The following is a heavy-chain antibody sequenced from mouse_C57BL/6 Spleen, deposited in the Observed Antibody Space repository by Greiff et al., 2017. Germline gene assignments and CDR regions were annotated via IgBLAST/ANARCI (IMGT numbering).Heavy chain of an antibody. V-gene: IGHV1-80*01. D-gene: IGHD1-1*01. CDR1: GYAFSSYW. CDR2: FYPGDGDT. Sequence: QVQLQQSGAELVKPGASVTISCTASGYAFSSYWMNWLKQRPGKGLEWIGQFYPGDGDTNYNGKFKGKATLTADKSSNTAYMQLSRLTSEDSAVYFCARRDYGSSPFDYWGQGTTLTVSA. J-gene: IGHJ2*01. CDR3: ARRDYGSSPFDY.